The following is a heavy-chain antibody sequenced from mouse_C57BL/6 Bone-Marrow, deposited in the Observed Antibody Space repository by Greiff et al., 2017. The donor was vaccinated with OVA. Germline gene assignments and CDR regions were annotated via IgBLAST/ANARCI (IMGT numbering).Heavy chain of an antibody. D-gene: IGHD1-1*01. V-gene: IGHV5-17*01. CDR2: ISSGSSTI. CDR3: ARRYYGRGYFDV. Sequence: EVMLVESGGGLVKPGGSLKLSCAASGFTFSDYGMHWVRQAPEKGLAWVAYISSGSSTIYYADTVKGRFTISRDNAKNTLFLQMTSLRSEDTAMYYCARRYYGRGYFDVWGTGTTVTVSS. CDR1: GFTFSDYG. J-gene: IGHJ1*03.